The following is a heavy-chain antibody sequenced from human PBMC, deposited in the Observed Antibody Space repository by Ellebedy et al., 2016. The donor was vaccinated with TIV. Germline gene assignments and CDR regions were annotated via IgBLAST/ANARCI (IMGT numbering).Heavy chain of an antibody. D-gene: IGHD4-17*01. J-gene: IGHJ3*02. Sequence: GGSLRLSCAASRFSFSSYWMTWVRQPPGKGLEWVANINQDGSEKFYVDSVEGRFTISRDNAKNSLYVQMNNLRAEDTAVYYCATDGSYGDYLSPTHAFSIWGQGTMVTVSS. CDR1: RFSFSSYW. V-gene: IGHV3-7*01. CDR2: INQDGSEK. CDR3: ATDGSYGDYLSPTHAFSI.